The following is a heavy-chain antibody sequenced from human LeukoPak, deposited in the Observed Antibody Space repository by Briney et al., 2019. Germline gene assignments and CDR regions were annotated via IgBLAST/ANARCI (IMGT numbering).Heavy chain of an antibody. D-gene: IGHD5-12*01. CDR1: GYSISNGYY. V-gene: IGHV4-38-2*01. CDR3: ARSLDGAYSGYDVKWFDS. J-gene: IGHJ5*01. Sequence: PSETLSLTCAVSGYSISNGYYWGWIRQPPGKGLEWIGSIYHSGSTYYNPSLKSRVTISVDTSKSQFSLKLSSVTAADTAVYYCARSLDGAYSGYDVKWFDSWGQGTLVTVSS. CDR2: IYHSGST.